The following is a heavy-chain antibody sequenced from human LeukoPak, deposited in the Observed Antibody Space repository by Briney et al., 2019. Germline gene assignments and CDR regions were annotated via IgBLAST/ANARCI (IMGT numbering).Heavy chain of an antibody. CDR1: GGSISSSSHY. CDR3: ARQSFYSTAYNWFDP. V-gene: IGHV4-39*01. Sequence: ETLXLTCTVSGGSISSSSHYWGWIRQPPGKGLEWIGSMYHSGSTYYNPSLKSRVTISADTSKNQFSLKLSSVTAADTAVYYCARQSFYSTAYNWFDPWGQGTLVTVSS. D-gene: IGHD4-11*01. CDR2: MYHSGST. J-gene: IGHJ5*02.